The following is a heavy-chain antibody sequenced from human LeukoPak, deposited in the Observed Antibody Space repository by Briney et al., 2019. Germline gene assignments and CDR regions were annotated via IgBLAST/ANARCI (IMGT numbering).Heavy chain of an antibody. J-gene: IGHJ4*02. V-gene: IGHV3-48*03. CDR1: GFTFSSYE. CDR3: ATTAAGRTFDY. Sequence: PGGSLRLSCAASGFTFSSYEMNWVRQAPGKGLEWVSYISSSGSTLYYADSVKGRFTISRDNAKNSLYLQMNSLRAEDTAVYYCATTAAGRTFDYWGQGTLVTVSS. CDR2: ISSSGSTL. D-gene: IGHD6-13*01.